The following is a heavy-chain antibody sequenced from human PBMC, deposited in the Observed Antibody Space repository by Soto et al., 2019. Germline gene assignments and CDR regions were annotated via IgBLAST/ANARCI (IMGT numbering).Heavy chain of an antibody. CDR2: IYPGDSDA. CDR3: ARRAYCGGDCTRNHHHYFATDV. Sequence: GESLKISCKGSGYSFTTYIIAWVRQMPGKGLEWMGTIYPGDSDARYSPSFQGQVTISADKSITTTYLQWSSLKASDAAMYYCARRAYCGGDCTRNHHHYFATDVWGQGTTVTVSS. CDR1: GYSFTTYI. V-gene: IGHV5-51*01. D-gene: IGHD2-21*02. J-gene: IGHJ6*02.